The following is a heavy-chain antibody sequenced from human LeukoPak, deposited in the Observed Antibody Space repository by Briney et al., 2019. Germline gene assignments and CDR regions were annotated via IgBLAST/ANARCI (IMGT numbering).Heavy chain of an antibody. D-gene: IGHD4-23*01. Sequence: KXLEXIGEINHSGSTNYNPSLKSRVTISVDTSKNQFSLKLSSVTAADTAVYYCARGSTTVVTLFDYWGQGTLVTVSS. J-gene: IGHJ4*02. CDR3: ARGSTTVVTLFDY. CDR2: INHSGST. V-gene: IGHV4-34*01.